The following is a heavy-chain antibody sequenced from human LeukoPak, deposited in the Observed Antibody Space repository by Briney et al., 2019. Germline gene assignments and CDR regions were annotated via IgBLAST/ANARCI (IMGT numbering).Heavy chain of an antibody. D-gene: IGHD1-1*01. CDR2: IYYSRST. Sequence: SATLSLTCTVSGGSITSSSYYWGGIRQPPPKGLDWVGSIYYSRSTYYNPSLKSLFTISVDTSKNQFSLKLSSVTAADTAVYYCARQARVQLERLALNYWGQGTLVTVSS. J-gene: IGHJ4*02. CDR1: GGSITSSSYY. CDR3: ARQARVQLERLALNY. V-gene: IGHV4-39*01.